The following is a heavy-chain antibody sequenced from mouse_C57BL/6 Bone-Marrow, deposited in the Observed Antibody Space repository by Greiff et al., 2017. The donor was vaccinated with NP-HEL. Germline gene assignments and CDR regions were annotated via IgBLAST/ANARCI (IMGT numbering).Heavy chain of an antibody. CDR1: GFTFSSYA. V-gene: IGHV5-9-1*02. Sequence: EVMLVESGEGLVKPGGSLKLSCAASGFTFSSYAMSWVRQTPEKRLEWVAYISSGGDYIYYADTVKGRFTISRDNARNTLYLQMSSLKSEDTAMYYCTRDALYNYGRYFDVWGTGTTVTVSS. CDR2: ISSGGDYI. D-gene: IGHD1-1*01. CDR3: TRDALYNYGRYFDV. J-gene: IGHJ1*03.